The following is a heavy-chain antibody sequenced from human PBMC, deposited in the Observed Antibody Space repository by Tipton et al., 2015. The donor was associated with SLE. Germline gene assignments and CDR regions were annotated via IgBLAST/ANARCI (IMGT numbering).Heavy chain of an antibody. CDR1: GDSIGSSGYY. J-gene: IGHJ4*02. Sequence: TLSLTCTVSGDSIGSSGYYWGWIRQPPGKGLERIGSIFYTGTTNYSPSLKSRVTISLDTSKNQFSLKLSSVTAADTAVYYCARGISSGWWNYWGQGNLVTVSS. D-gene: IGHD6-19*01. CDR3: ARGISSGWWNY. V-gene: IGHV4-39*07. CDR2: IFYTGTT.